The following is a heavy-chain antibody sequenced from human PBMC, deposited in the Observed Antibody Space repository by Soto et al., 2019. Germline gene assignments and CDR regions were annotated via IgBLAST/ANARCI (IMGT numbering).Heavy chain of an antibody. V-gene: IGHV4-4*07. D-gene: IGHD6-19*01. Sequence: QVQLQESGPGLVNPSETLSLTCSVSGGSVSSHYWSWVRQPAGKGLEWIGRIYISGNTKYNPSFKSRVTTSVDTSKNQVSLRLSSVTAADTAVYYCARELKPYNSGWYFTLSWGQGTLVTVAS. CDR1: GGSVSSHY. CDR3: ARELKPYNSGWYFTLS. J-gene: IGHJ5*02. CDR2: IYISGNT.